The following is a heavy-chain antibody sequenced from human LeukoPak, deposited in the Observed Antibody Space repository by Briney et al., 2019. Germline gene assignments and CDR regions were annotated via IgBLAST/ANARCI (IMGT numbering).Heavy chain of an antibody. D-gene: IGHD4-11*01. J-gene: IGHJ4*02. Sequence: GGSLRLSCAASGFTFSSYAMSWVRQAPGKGLEWVSAISGSGGSTYYADSVKGRFTISRDNSKNTLYLQMNSLRAEDTAVYYCAKDPRNYDGEAPDYWGQGTLVTVSS. CDR2: ISGSGGST. V-gene: IGHV3-23*01. CDR3: AKDPRNYDGEAPDY. CDR1: GFTFSSYA.